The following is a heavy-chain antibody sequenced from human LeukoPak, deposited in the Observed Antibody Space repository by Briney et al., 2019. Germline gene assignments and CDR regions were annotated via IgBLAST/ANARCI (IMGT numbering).Heavy chain of an antibody. J-gene: IGHJ4*02. CDR2: ISFSGNYI. V-gene: IGHV3-21*01. D-gene: IGHD5-18*01. CDR1: GFSFSSYS. Sequence: GGSLRLSCVASGFSFSSYSMNWVRQAPGKGLEGVSSISFSGNYIYYADSVRGRITLSRDSAKNSLFLQMNSLRAEDTAVYYCARRASTERGHSYGLDYWGQGTLVTVSS. CDR3: ARRASTERGHSYGLDY.